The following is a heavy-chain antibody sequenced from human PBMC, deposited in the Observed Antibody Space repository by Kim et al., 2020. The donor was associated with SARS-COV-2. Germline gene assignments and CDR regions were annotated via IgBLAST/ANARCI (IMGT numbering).Heavy chain of an antibody. Sequence: NYNPSLKSRVTISVDTSKNQFSLKLSSVTAADTAVYYCARGIIGYDAFDIWGQGTMVTVSS. D-gene: IGHD6-25*01. J-gene: IGHJ3*02. V-gene: IGHV4-59*09. CDR3: ARGIIGYDAFDI.